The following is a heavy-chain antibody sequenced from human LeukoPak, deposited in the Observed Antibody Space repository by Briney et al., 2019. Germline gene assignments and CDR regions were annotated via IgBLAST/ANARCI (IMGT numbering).Heavy chain of an antibody. J-gene: IGHJ4*02. Sequence: GGSLRLSCAASGFTFSNYAMTWVRQAPGKGLEWVSGISGSGSSTYYADSVKGRFTISKDNAKNTVYLQMSNLTVEDTAVYYCVSFYETYWGRGTLVTVSS. V-gene: IGHV3-23*01. CDR2: ISGSGSST. D-gene: IGHD2/OR15-2a*01. CDR1: GFTFSNYA. CDR3: VSFYETY.